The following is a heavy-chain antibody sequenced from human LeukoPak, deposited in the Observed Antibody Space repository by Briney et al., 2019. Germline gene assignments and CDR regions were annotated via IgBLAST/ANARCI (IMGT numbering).Heavy chain of an antibody. CDR1: GFTFSSYA. J-gene: IGHJ4*02. CDR2: ISYDGSNK. D-gene: IGHD2-2*01. CDR3: ARGCSSTSCYPLWDFDY. V-gene: IGHV3-30*01. Sequence: PGRSLRLSCAASGFTFSSYAMHWVCQAPGKGLEWVAVISYDGSNKYYADSVKGRFTISRDNSKNTLYLQMNSLRAEDTAVYYCARGCSSTSCYPLWDFDYWGQGTLVTVSS.